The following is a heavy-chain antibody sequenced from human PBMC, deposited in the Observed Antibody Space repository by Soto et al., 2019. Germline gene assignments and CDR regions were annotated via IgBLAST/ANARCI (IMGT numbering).Heavy chain of an antibody. D-gene: IGHD6-19*01. CDR1: GFTFSSYA. CDR3: AKDHPQHSSCWYRYYYYGMDG. V-gene: IGHV3-23*01. Sequence: GGSLRLSCAASGFTFSSYAMSWVRQAPGKGLEWVSAISGSGGSTYYADSVKGRFTISRDNSKNTLYLQMNSLRAEDTAVYYCAKDHPQHSSCWYRYYYYGMDGWGQGTTVTVSS. CDR2: ISGSGGST. J-gene: IGHJ6*02.